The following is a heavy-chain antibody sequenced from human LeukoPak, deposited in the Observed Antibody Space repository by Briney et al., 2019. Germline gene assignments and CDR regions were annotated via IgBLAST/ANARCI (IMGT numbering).Heavy chain of an antibody. CDR3: ATSAGDYRAGHYYYMGV. D-gene: IGHD4-11*01. CDR1: GHTFTGYY. V-gene: IGHV1-2*02. J-gene: IGHJ6*03. CDR2: INPNTAGT. Sequence: ASVTVSCKASGHTFTGYYFHWVRQAPGQGLEWMGWINPNTAGTNYAQKFLGGVTLTWDTSISTAYMELNRLTSDDTAVYYCATSAGDYRAGHYYYMGVWGEGTSVTVSS.